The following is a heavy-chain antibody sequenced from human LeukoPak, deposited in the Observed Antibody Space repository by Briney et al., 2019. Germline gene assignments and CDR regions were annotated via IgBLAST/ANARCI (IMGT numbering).Heavy chain of an antibody. D-gene: IGHD3-3*01. CDR3: ARVNYDFWSGYYRVLDY. CDR1: GGSFSGYY. Sequence: PSETLSLTCAVYGGSFSGYYWSWIRQPPGKGLEWIGEINHSGSTNYNPSLKSRVTISADTSKNQFSLKLSSVTAADTAVYYCARVNYDFWSGYYRVLDYWGQGTLVTVSS. CDR2: INHSGST. J-gene: IGHJ4*02. V-gene: IGHV4-34*01.